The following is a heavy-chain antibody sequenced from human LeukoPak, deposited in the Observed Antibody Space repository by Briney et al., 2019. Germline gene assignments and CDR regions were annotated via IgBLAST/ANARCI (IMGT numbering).Heavy chain of an antibody. V-gene: IGHV3-21*01. Sequence: GGSLRLSCAASGFTFSSYSMNWVRQAPGKGLEWVSSISSSSSYIYYADSVKGRFTISRDNAKNSLYLQMNSLRAEDTAVYYCARGSVPVAGDFGDYWGQGTLVTVSS. J-gene: IGHJ4*02. CDR2: ISSSSSYI. D-gene: IGHD6-19*01. CDR1: GFTFSSYS. CDR3: ARGSVPVAGDFGDY.